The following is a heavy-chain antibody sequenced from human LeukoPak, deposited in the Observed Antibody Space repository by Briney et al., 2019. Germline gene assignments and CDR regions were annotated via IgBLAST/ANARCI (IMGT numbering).Heavy chain of an antibody. D-gene: IGHD1-26*01. CDR2: MTTSGNTI. CDR1: GITFSGYS. CDR3: ARVGGTTAVTMYFEY. J-gene: IGHJ4*02. Sequence: GGSLRLSCVVSGITFSGYSMIWVRQAPGKGLEWLSFMTTSGNTIFYAESVKDRFTISRDNAKKSLYLQMNSLRDEDTAVYYCARVGGTTAVTMYFEYWGQGTLVTVSS. V-gene: IGHV3-48*02.